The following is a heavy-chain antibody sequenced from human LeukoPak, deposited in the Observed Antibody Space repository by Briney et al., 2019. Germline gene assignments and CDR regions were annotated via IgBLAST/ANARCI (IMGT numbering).Heavy chain of an antibody. Sequence: GGSLRLSCAASGFTFSSYAMHWVRQAPGKGLEWVAVISYDGSNKYYADSVKGRFTISRDNSKNTLYLQMNSLRAEDTAVYYCARRYFDYWGQGTLVTVSS. D-gene: IGHD2-15*01. CDR3: ARRYFDY. CDR1: GFTFSSYA. J-gene: IGHJ4*02. CDR2: ISYDGSNK. V-gene: IGHV3-30-3*01.